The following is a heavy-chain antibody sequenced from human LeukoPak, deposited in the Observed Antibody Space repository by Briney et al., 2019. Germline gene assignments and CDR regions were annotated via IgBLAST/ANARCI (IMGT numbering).Heavy chain of an antibody. V-gene: IGHV1-46*01. CDR3: ARELGSGSYYGYYFDY. D-gene: IGHD3-10*01. J-gene: IGHJ4*02. CDR2: INPSGGST. Sequence: ASVNVSCKASRYTFTSYYMHWVRQAPGQGLEWMGIINPSGGSTSYAQKFQGRVTMTRDMSTSTVYMELSSLRSEDTAVYYCARELGSGSYYGYYFDYWGQGTLVTVSS. CDR1: RYTFTSYY.